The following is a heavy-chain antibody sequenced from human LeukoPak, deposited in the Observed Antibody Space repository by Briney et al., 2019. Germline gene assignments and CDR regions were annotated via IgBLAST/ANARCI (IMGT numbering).Heavy chain of an antibody. Sequence: ASVKVSCTASGYTFTSYYMHWVRPAPGQGLEWMGIINPSGGSTSYAQKFQGRVTMTRDTSTSTVYMELSSLRSEDTAVYYCARLQFPYDSSGYFDYWGQGTLVTVSS. V-gene: IGHV1-46*01. D-gene: IGHD3-22*01. J-gene: IGHJ4*02. CDR3: ARLQFPYDSSGYFDY. CDR2: INPSGGST. CDR1: GYTFTSYY.